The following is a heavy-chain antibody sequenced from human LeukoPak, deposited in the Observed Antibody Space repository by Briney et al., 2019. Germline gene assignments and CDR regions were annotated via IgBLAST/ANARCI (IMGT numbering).Heavy chain of an antibody. CDR1: GFTFDDYA. CDR3: AKSLRPRLDAPYFAFDI. D-gene: IGHD2-21*01. V-gene: IGHV3-43D*03. J-gene: IGHJ3*02. CDR2: ISWDGGSI. Sequence: PGGSLRLSCAASGFTFDDYAMHWVRQAPGKGLEWVSLISWDGGSIYYADSVKGRFTVSRDNSKNSLYLQMNSLRAEDMALYYCAKSLRPRLDAPYFAFDIWGQGTMVTVSS.